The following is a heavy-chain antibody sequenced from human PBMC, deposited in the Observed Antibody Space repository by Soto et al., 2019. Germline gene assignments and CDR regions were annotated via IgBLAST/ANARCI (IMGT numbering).Heavy chain of an antibody. D-gene: IGHD7-27*01. CDR2: MNQDGSEK. Sequence: GGSLRLSCAASGFTFSNSWMTWVRQAPGKGLEWVANMNQDGSEKYYEDSVKGRFTIPRDNAKNSLSLQMNSLRAEDTAVYFCARDNRGTFDYWGQGALVTVSS. CDR1: GFTFSNSW. J-gene: IGHJ4*02. V-gene: IGHV3-7*03. CDR3: ARDNRGTFDY.